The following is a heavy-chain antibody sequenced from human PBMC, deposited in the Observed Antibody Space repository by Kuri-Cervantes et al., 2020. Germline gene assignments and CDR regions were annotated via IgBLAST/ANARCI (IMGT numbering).Heavy chain of an antibody. Sequence: SETLSLTCTVSGGSISSYYWSWIRQPPGKGLEWIGSIYYSGSTYYNPSLKSRVTISVDTSKNQFSLKLSSVTAADTAVYYCARGHCSGGSCYDYWGQGTLVTVSS. CDR3: ARGHCSGGSCYDY. J-gene: IGHJ4*02. V-gene: IGHV4-59*05. D-gene: IGHD2-15*01. CDR2: IYYSGST. CDR1: GGSISSYY.